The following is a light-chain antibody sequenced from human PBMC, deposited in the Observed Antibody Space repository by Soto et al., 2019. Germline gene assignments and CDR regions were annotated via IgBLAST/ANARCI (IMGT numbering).Light chain of an antibody. J-gene: IGLJ3*02. CDR1: TSNIGTNT. CDR3: AAWDDSRSAWV. Sequence: QSVLTQPPSASGTPGQRVTISCSGSTSNIGTNTVNWYQQVPGTAPKLLIYSDNQRPSGVPDRFSGSKSDTSASLAISGLQSDDEADYYCAAWDDSRSAWVFGGGTQLTVL. V-gene: IGLV1-44*01. CDR2: SDN.